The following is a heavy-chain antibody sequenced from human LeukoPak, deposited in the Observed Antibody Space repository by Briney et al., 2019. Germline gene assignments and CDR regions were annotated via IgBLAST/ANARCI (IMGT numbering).Heavy chain of an antibody. J-gene: IGHJ6*03. Sequence: ASVKVSCKASGYTFTSYGISWVRQAPGQGLEWMGWISAYNGNTNYAQKLQGRVTMTTDTSTSTAYMELRSLRSDDTAVYYCARHPHLGQKRYLRSYYMDVWGKGTTVTISS. CDR2: ISAYNGNT. CDR3: ARHPHLGQKRYLRSYYMDV. CDR1: GYTFTSYG. D-gene: IGHD3-9*01. V-gene: IGHV1-18*01.